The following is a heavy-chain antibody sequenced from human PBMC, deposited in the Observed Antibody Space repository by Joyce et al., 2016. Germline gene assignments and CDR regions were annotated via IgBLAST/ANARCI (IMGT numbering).Heavy chain of an antibody. CDR3: ARNPGVAVAGIWWFDP. Sequence: QVQLQESGPGLVKPSETLSLTCTVSAVSISPYYWSWIRQPPGKGLEWIGYISYRGINDYNPSLKSRVTISVDTSKNQFSLKLTSVTAADTAVYYCARNPGVAVAGIWWFDPWGQGTLVTVSS. J-gene: IGHJ5*02. CDR2: ISYRGIN. V-gene: IGHV4-59*01. CDR1: AVSISPYY. D-gene: IGHD6-19*01.